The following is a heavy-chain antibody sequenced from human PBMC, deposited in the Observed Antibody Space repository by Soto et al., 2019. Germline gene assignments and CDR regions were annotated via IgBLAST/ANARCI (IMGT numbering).Heavy chain of an antibody. V-gene: IGHV4-59*01. D-gene: IGHD4-4*01. CDR1: GRSMSSNY. J-gene: IGHJ4*02. Sequence: PSETLSLTCSVSGRSMSSNYWSWIRQSPDKGLEWLGYVFYGGTDYNPSLEGRVSMSVETSKSQFSLKLTSVTAADTAAYYCASYRGALYFDHWGQGLLVTVSS. CDR2: VFYGGT. CDR3: ASYRGALYFDH.